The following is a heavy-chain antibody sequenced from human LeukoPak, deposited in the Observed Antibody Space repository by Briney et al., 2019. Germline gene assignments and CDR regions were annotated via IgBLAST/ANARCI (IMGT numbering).Heavy chain of an antibody. CDR2: FDPEDGAT. J-gene: IGHJ4*02. D-gene: IGHD3-22*01. V-gene: IGHV1-24*01. CDR1: GYTLTVLS. Sequence: AAVKVSCKVSGYTLTVLSMHWGRQAPGKGKERVGGFDPEDGATIYAQKFQGRVTMTEDTSTDTAYMEMSSLRSEDTAVYYCAPTPGDSSGYYYVIDYWGQGTLVTVSS. CDR3: APTPGDSSGYYYVIDY.